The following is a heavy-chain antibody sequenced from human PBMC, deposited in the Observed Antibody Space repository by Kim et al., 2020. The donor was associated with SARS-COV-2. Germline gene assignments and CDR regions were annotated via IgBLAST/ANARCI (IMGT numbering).Heavy chain of an antibody. Sequence: ASVKVSCKASGYTFTSYGISWVRQAPGQGLEWMVWISAYNGNTNYAQKLQGRVTMTTDTSTSTAYMELRSLRSDDTAVYYCARDRGQIFYVDIVATTKGVDYWGQGTLVTVSS. V-gene: IGHV1-18*01. CDR1: GYTFTSYG. D-gene: IGHD5-12*01. CDR2: ISAYNGNT. CDR3: ARDRGQIFYVDIVATTKGVDY. J-gene: IGHJ4*02.